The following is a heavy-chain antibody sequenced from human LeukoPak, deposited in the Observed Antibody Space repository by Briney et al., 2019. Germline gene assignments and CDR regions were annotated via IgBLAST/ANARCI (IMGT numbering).Heavy chain of an antibody. D-gene: IGHD6-19*01. Sequence: GGSLRLSCAASGFTFSSYSMNWVRQAPGKGLEWVSSIGSSSSYIYYADSVKGRFTISRDNAKNSLYLQMNSLRAEDTAVYYCARDSSGWPSDYWGQGTLVTVSS. CDR2: IGSSSSYI. CDR3: ARDSSGWPSDY. V-gene: IGHV3-21*01. J-gene: IGHJ4*02. CDR1: GFTFSSYS.